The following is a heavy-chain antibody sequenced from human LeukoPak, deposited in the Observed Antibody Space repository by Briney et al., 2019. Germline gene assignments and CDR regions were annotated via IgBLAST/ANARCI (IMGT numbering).Heavy chain of an antibody. Sequence: GGSLRLSCAASGFTFSSYGMYWVRQAPGKGLEWVSVIYSGGRTYYADSVKGRFTISRDNSKNTLYLQMNSLRAEDTAVYYCAKDPTDFDSSGQTYFDYWGQGSLVTVSS. CDR1: GFTFSSYG. V-gene: IGHV3-66*01. D-gene: IGHD3-22*01. CDR2: IYSGGRT. J-gene: IGHJ4*02. CDR3: AKDPTDFDSSGQTYFDY.